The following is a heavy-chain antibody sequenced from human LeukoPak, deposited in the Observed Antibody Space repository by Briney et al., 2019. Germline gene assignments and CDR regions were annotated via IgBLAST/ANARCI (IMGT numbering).Heavy chain of an antibody. CDR1: GLTFSTYL. Sequence: SGGSLRLSCAASGLTFSTYLMHWVRQAPGKGPVWVSRINSDGSSTTYADSMKGRFTISRDNAKSTLYLQMNSLRADDTAVYYCARSYGMDVWGQGTTVTVSS. V-gene: IGHV3-74*01. CDR3: ARSYGMDV. CDR2: INSDGSST. J-gene: IGHJ6*02.